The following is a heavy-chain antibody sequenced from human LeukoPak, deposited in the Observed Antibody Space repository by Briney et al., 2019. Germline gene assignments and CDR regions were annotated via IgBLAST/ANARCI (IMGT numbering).Heavy chain of an antibody. J-gene: IGHJ4*02. V-gene: IGHV3-66*01. Sequence: GRSLRLSRAAAALTVIINCMGWVRQAPGKGLEWVLVIYGDGSTYYADSVKGRFTISIDIYKNTLYLQISSLTYDDTALYYCSTPRSGYYYYFDYWGQGTLVTVSS. CDR2: IYGDGST. CDR3: STPRSGYYYYFDY. D-gene: IGHD3-22*01. CDR1: ALTVIINC.